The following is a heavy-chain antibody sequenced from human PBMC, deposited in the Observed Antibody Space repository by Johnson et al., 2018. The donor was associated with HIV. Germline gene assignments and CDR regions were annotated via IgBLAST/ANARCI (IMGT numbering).Heavy chain of an antibody. D-gene: IGHD2-15*01. Sequence: VQLVESGGGVVQPGGSLRLSCAASGLSFSRSWMHWVRQAPGKGLVWVSRTNNDGSTTTYADSVKGLFTISRDNAKNSLYLQMNSLRAEDTAVYYCARDRAVAATSGAGVFDIWGQGTMVTVSS. V-gene: IGHV3-74*01. CDR3: ARDRAVAATSGAGVFDI. CDR1: GLSFSRSW. J-gene: IGHJ3*02. CDR2: TNNDGSTT.